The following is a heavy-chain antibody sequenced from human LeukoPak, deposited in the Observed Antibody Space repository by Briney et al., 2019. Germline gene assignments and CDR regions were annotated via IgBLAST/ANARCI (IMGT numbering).Heavy chain of an antibody. J-gene: IGHJ4*02. CDR3: ARTSTVTTPFDY. CDR2: INWDGGST. Sequence: GGSLRLSCAASGFTFDEYGMSWVRQAPGKGLEWVSSINWDGGSTAYADSVQGRFTISRDNAKNTLYLQMNNLRAEDTAVYYCARTSTVTTPFDYWGQGTLVTVSS. D-gene: IGHD4-17*01. V-gene: IGHV3-20*04. CDR1: GFTFDEYG.